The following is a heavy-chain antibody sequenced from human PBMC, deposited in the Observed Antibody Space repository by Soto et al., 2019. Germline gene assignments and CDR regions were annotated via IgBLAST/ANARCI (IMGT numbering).Heavy chain of an antibody. D-gene: IGHD1-26*01. CDR2: IYNDGSNK. V-gene: IGHV3-33*01. CDR3: GRDATSGSYSRCDH. CDR1: GFSFSNYG. Sequence: QVQLVESGGGVVQPGRSLRLSCAASGFSFSNYGMHWVRQAPGKGLEWVAAIYNDGSNKEYADSVKGRFTISRDNSKNTLLLQMDSVRAEDTALYYCGRDATSGSYSRCDHWGQGNLVTVSS. J-gene: IGHJ4*02.